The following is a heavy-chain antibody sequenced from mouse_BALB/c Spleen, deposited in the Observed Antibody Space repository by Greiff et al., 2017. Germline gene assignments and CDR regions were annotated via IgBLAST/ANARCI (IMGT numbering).Heavy chain of an antibody. CDR3: ARYDGYYYFDY. J-gene: IGHJ2*01. D-gene: IGHD2-3*01. CDR2: IYPGSGNT. Sequence: LQESGPELVKPGASVKISCKASGYTFTDYYINWVKQKPGQGLEWIGWIYPGSGNTKYNEKFKGKATLTVDTSSSTAYMQLSSLTSEDTAVYFCARYDGYYYFDYWGQGTTLTVSS. V-gene: IGHV1-84*02. CDR1: GYTFTDYY.